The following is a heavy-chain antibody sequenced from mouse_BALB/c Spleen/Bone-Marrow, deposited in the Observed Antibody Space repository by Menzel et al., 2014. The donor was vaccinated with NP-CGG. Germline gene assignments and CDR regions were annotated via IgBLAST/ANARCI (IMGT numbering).Heavy chain of an antibody. V-gene: IGHV7-3*02. J-gene: IGHJ1*01. D-gene: IGHD1-1*01. CDR2: IRNKANGYTT. CDR1: GFTFTDYY. Sequence: EVQLVESGGGSVQPGGSLGLYCATSGFTFTDYYISWVRQHPGKAIVWLGFIRNKANGYTTEYSASVKGRFTISRDNSQSILYLQMKTLRAEDSATYYCAIDRVVSFYWYLDVWGAGTPVTVYS. CDR3: AIDRVVSFYWYLDV.